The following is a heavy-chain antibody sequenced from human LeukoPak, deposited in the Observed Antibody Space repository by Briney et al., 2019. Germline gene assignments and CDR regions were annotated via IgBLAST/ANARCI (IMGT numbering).Heavy chain of an antibody. CDR1: EFSVGSNY. J-gene: IGHJ4*02. CDR2: IYSGGST. CDR3: ARSRAYSRFDY. V-gene: IGHV3-53*01. Sequence: PGGSLRLSCAASEFSVGSNYMTWVRQAPGKGLEWVSLIYSGGSTYYADSVKGRFTISRDNSKNTLYLQMNSLRAEDTAVYYCARSRAYSRFDYWGQGTLVTVSS. D-gene: IGHD3-16*01.